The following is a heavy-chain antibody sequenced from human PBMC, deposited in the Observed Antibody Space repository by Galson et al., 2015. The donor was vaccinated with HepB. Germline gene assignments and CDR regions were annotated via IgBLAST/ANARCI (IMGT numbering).Heavy chain of an antibody. Sequence: SLRLSCAASAFTFDDHAMHWVRQAPGKGLEWLSGISWNSGDIGYADSVKGRFTISRDNAKNSLYLELSSLRSEDTALYYCARDPSRYLDWRLVYGMDVWGQGTTVTVSS. CDR1: AFTFDDHA. D-gene: IGHD3-9*01. V-gene: IGHV3-9*01. CDR2: ISWNSGDI. J-gene: IGHJ6*02. CDR3: ARDPSRYLDWRLVYGMDV.